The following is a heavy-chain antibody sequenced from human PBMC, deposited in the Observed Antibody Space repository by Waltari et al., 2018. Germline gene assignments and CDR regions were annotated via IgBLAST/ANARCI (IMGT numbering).Heavy chain of an antibody. V-gene: IGHV3-21*01. CDR3: ARDRITVTTGY. J-gene: IGHJ4*02. CDR2: ISSSSSYI. CDR1: GFTFSSYS. D-gene: IGHD4-17*01. Sequence: EVQLVESGGGLVKPGGSLSLSCAASGFTFSSYSVNWVRQATGKGLEWVSSISSSSSYIYYADAVKGRFTISRDNAKNSLYLQMNSLRAEDTAVYYCARDRITVTTGYWGQGTLVTVSS.